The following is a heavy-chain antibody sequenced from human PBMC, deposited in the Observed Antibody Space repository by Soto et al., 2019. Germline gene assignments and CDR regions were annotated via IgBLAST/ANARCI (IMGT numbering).Heavy chain of an antibody. CDR3: ARDGAGAGLGGYDY. V-gene: IGHV4-59*01. CDR1: GGSISGYH. CDR2: IYNSGST. J-gene: IGHJ4*02. D-gene: IGHD6-19*01. Sequence: PSETLSLTCTVSGGSISGYHWSWIRQPPGKALEWIGHIYNSGSTKYNPSLKSRVTISVETSKNKFPLKLSSVTAADTAVYLCARDGAGAGLGGYDYWGQGTLVTVSS.